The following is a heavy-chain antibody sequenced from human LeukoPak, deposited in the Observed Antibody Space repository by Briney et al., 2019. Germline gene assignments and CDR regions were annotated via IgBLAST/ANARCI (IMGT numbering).Heavy chain of an antibody. CDR1: GGSFSGYY. V-gene: IGHV4-34*01. J-gene: IGHJ6*03. CDR2: INHSGST. CDR3: ASLSPPRYYYYYYMDV. Sequence: PSETLSLTCAVYGGSFSGYYWSWIRQPPGKGLELIGEINHSGSTNYNPSLKSRVTISVDTSKNQFSLKLSSVTAADTAVYYCASLSPPRYYYYYYMDVWGKGTTVTVSS.